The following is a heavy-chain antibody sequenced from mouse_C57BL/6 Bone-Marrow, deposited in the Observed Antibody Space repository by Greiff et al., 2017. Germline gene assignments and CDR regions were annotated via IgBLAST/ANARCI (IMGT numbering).Heavy chain of an antibody. V-gene: IGHV1-4*01. J-gene: IGHJ2*01. CDR2: INPSSGYT. CDR1: GYTFTSYT. CDR3: AQRCYLDY. Sequence: QVQLQQSGAELARPGASVKMSCKASGYTFTSYTMHWVKQRPGKGLEWIGYINPSSGYTKYNQKFKDKATLTADKSSSTAYMQLSSLTSEDSAVYYFAQRCYLDYWGQGTTLTVSS.